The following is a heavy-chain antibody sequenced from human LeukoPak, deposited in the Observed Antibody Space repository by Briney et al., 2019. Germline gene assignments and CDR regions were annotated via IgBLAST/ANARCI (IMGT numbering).Heavy chain of an antibody. V-gene: IGHV3-66*01. D-gene: IGHD1-26*01. CDR2: IYSGGST. Sequence: GGSLRLSCAASGFTFDNYGMSWVRHAPGKGLEWVSVIYSGGSTYYADSVKGRFTISRDNSKNTLYLQMNSLRAEDTAVYYCARVGGSYYEDYWGQGTLVTVSS. CDR1: GFTFDNYG. CDR3: ARVGGSYYEDY. J-gene: IGHJ4*02.